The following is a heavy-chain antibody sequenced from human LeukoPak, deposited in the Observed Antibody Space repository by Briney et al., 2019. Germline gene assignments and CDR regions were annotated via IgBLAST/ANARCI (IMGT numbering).Heavy chain of an antibody. CDR3: AKTTYYDILTGYQRTFYFDY. CDR1: GFTFSSYA. CDR2: IRYDGADK. Sequence: GGSLRLSCAASGFTFSSYAMSWVRQAPGKGLEWVAFIRYDGADKFYADSVKGRFTISRDNSKSTAYLQMNSLRAEDTAVYYCAKTTYYDILTGYQRTFYFDYWGQGTLVTVSS. V-gene: IGHV3-30*02. D-gene: IGHD3-9*01. J-gene: IGHJ4*02.